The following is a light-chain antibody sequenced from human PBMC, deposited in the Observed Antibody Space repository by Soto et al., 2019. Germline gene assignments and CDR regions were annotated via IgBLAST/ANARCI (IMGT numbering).Light chain of an antibody. CDR1: QSVSSY. Sequence: EIVLTQSPSTLSLSPGERATLSCRASQSVSSYLAWYQQKPGQAPRLLIYGASTRATGIPVRFSGSGSGTEFTLTISSLQSEDFAVYYCQQYNNWWTFGQGTKVDIK. CDR3: QQYNNWWT. V-gene: IGKV3-15*01. CDR2: GAS. J-gene: IGKJ1*01.